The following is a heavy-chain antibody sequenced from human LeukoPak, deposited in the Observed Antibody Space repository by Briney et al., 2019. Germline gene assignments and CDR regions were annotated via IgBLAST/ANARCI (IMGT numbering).Heavy chain of an antibody. J-gene: IGHJ6*02. CDR3: ARDFARYDFWSGDYYYYGMDV. Sequence: ASVKVSCKASGYTFTSYYMHWVRQAPGQGLEWMGIINPSGGSTSYAQKFQGRVTMTRDTSTSTVYMELSSLRSEDTAVYYCARDFARYDFWSGDYYYYGMDVWGQRTTVTVSS. D-gene: IGHD3-3*01. V-gene: IGHV1-46*01. CDR1: GYTFTSYY. CDR2: INPSGGST.